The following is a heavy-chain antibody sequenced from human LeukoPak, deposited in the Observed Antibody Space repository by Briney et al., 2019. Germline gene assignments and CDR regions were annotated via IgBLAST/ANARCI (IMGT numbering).Heavy chain of an antibody. CDR1: GGYISGYY. D-gene: IGHD2-15*01. Sequence: SETLSLTCTVSGGYISGYYWNWIRQPPGKGLEWIGYIYYSGSTNYNPSLKSRVTMSLDTSKNQFSLKLSSVTAADTAVYHCARDSGSNFDYWGQGTLVTVSS. CDR2: IYYSGST. J-gene: IGHJ4*02. CDR3: ARDSGSNFDY. V-gene: IGHV4-59*01.